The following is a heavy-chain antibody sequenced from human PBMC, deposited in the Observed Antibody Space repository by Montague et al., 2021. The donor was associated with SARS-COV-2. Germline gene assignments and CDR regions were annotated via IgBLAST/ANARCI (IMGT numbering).Heavy chain of an antibody. CDR3: AGDPEETYSSSWYYYYGMDV. V-gene: IGHV4-39*07. Sequence: SETLSLTCTVSGGSISSSSYYWGWIRQPPGKGLEWIGSIYYSGSTYYNPSLKSRVTISVDTSKNQFSLKLSSAAAADTAVYYCAGDPEETYSSSWYYYYGMDVWSQGTTVTVSS. CDR2: IYYSGST. J-gene: IGHJ6*02. D-gene: IGHD6-13*01. CDR1: GGSISSSSYY.